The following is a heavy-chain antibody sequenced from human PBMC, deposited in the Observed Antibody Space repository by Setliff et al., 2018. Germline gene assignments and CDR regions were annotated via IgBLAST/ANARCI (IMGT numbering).Heavy chain of an antibody. CDR2: VTTTGGFT. CDR3: AKGGDWDDQHYAFDI. V-gene: IGHV3-11*03. Sequence: GGSLRLSCAASGFTFSNYFMSWFRQAPGKGLEWLSYVTTTGGFTKEADSVRGRFSVSRDNSKKSVYLQINDLRAEDTALYFCAKGGDWDDQHYAFDIWGQGTMVTVSS. J-gene: IGHJ3*02. CDR1: GFTFSNYF. D-gene: IGHD1-1*01.